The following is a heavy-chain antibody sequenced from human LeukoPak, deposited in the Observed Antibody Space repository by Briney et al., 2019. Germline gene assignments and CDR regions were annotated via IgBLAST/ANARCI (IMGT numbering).Heavy chain of an antibody. D-gene: IGHD6-13*01. CDR2: ISYDGSNK. J-gene: IGHJ4*02. V-gene: IGHV3-30*18. CDR1: GFTFSSYG. CDR3: AKTQGGTAAAGGLDH. Sequence: GGSLRLSCAASGFTFSSYGMHWVRQAPGKGLEWVAVISYDGSNKYYADSVKGRFTISRGNSKNTLYLQMNSLRAEDTAVYYCAKTQGGTAAAGGLDHWGQGTLVTVSS.